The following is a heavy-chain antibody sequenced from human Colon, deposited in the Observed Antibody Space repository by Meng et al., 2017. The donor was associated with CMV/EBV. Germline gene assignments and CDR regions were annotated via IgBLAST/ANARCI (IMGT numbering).Heavy chain of an antibody. Sequence: GGSLRLSCAASGFTFSSYSMNWVRQAPGKGLEWVSSISSCSSYIYYADSVKGRFTISRDNAKNSLYLQMNSLRAEDTAVYYCARGTPTIFGSSGGHTSGHYFDYWGQGTLVTVSS. CDR1: GFTFSSYS. V-gene: IGHV3-21*01. J-gene: IGHJ4*02. D-gene: IGHD3-3*01. CDR2: ISSCSSYI. CDR3: ARGTPTIFGSSGGHTSGHYFDY.